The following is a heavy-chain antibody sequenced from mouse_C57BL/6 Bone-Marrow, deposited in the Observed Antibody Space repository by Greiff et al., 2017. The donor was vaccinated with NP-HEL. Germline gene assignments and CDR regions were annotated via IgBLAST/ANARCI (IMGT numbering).Heavy chain of an antibody. V-gene: IGHV1-63*01. D-gene: IGHD1-1*01. Sequence: VQRVESGAELVRPGTSVKMSCKASGYTFTNYWIGWAKQRPGHGLEWIGDIYPGGGYTNYNEKFKGKATLTADKSSSTAYMQFSSLTSEDSAIYYCARARGGVTTVVGAMDYWGQGTSVTVSS. CDR2: IYPGGGYT. J-gene: IGHJ4*01. CDR1: GYTFTNYW. CDR3: ARARGGVTTVVGAMDY.